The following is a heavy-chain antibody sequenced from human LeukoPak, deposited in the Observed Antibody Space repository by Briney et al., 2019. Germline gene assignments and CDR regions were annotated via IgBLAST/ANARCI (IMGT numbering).Heavy chain of an antibody. J-gene: IGHJ6*03. V-gene: IGHV4-34*01. D-gene: IGHD3-22*01. CDR2: INHSGST. Sequence: SETLSLTCAVYGGSFSGYYWSWIRQPPGKGLEWIGEINHSGSTNYNPSLKSRVTISVDTSKNQFSLKLSSVTAADTAVYYCARGLRLRPLYYYYYMDVWGKGTTVTVSS. CDR3: ARGLRLRPLYYYYYMDV. CDR1: GGSFSGYY.